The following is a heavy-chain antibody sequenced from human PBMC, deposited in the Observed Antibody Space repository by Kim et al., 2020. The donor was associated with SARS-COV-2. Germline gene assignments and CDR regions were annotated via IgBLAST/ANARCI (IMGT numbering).Heavy chain of an antibody. CDR1: GFTFSAYD. J-gene: IGHJ3*02. CDR3: VRDRMGGAFDM. V-gene: IGHV3-48*02. D-gene: IGHD3-16*01. CDR2: ITKSSTTI. Sequence: GGSLRLFCATSGFTFSAYDMNWVRQAPGKGLEWLSFITKSSTTIYYADSVEGRFTISRDNAKNSLFLQMNSLSDEDTALYYCVRDRMGGAFDMWGQGTMV.